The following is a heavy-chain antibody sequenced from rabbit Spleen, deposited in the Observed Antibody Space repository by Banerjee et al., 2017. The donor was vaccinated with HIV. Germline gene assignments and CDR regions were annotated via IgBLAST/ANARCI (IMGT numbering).Heavy chain of an antibody. V-gene: IGHV1S45*01. Sequence: QEQLVESGGGLVQPEGSLTLTCTASGFTISSGYWICWVRQAPGKGLEWITCIYTGSSGTTYYASWARGRFTISKTSSTVNLKMTSLTAADTATYFCGRNNSSYSLWGQGTLVTVS. D-gene: IGHD8-1*01. CDR3: GRNNSSYSL. CDR2: IYTGSSGTT. J-gene: IGHJ4*01. CDR1: GFTISSGYW.